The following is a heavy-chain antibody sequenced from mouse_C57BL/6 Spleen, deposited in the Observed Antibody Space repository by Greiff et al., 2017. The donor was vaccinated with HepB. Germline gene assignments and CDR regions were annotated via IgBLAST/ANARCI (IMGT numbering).Heavy chain of an antibody. CDR2: IDPSDSET. Sequence: QVQLQQPGAELVRPGSSVKLSCKASGYTFTSYWMHWVKQRPIQGLEWIGNIDPSDSETHYNQKFKDKATLTVDKSSSTAYMQLSSLTSEDSAVYYCARFPLYGSSWYFDVWGTGTTVTVSS. D-gene: IGHD1-1*01. CDR3: ARFPLYGSSWYFDV. CDR1: GYTFTSYW. V-gene: IGHV1-52*01. J-gene: IGHJ1*03.